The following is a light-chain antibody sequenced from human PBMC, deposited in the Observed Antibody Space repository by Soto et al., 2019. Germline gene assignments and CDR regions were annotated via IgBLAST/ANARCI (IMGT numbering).Light chain of an antibody. Sequence: EKVMTQSPATLSMSPGERATLSCRASQSVSSFLAWYQQKPGQAPRLLIYGASTRATGIPARFSGSGSGTEFTLAISSLQSEDFAVYYCQQYSNWPSWTFGQGTKVDI. CDR1: QSVSSF. V-gene: IGKV3-15*01. CDR2: GAS. CDR3: QQYSNWPSWT. J-gene: IGKJ1*01.